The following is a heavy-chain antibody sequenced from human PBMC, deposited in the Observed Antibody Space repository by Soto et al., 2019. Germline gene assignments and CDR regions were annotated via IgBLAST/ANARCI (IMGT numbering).Heavy chain of an antibody. Sequence: PSETLSLTCAVYGGSFSGYDWSWIRQPPGKGLEWIGEINHSGSTNYNPSLKSRVTISVDTSKNQFSLKLSSVTAADTAVYYCARAQAKQGYWFDPWGQGTLVTVSS. J-gene: IGHJ5*02. CDR3: ARAQAKQGYWFDP. CDR1: GGSFSGYD. D-gene: IGHD1-26*01. V-gene: IGHV4-34*01. CDR2: INHSGST.